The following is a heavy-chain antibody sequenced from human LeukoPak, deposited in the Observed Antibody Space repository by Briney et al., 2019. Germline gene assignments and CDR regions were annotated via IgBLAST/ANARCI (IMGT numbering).Heavy chain of an antibody. J-gene: IGHJ6*02. V-gene: IGHV3-33*01. Sequence: GGSLRLSCAASGFTFSNYAMHWVRQAPGKGLEWVAVIWYDGSNKYYADSVKGRFTISRDNSKNTLYLQMNSLRAEDTAVYYCAREYTPYYDFWSGAPAAYYYGMDVWGQGTTVTVSS. D-gene: IGHD3-3*01. CDR1: GFTFSNYA. CDR3: AREYTPYYDFWSGAPAAYYYGMDV. CDR2: IWYDGSNK.